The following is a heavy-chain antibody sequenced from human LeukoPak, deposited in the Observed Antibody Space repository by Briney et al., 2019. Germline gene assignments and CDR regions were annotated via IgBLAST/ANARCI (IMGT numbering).Heavy chain of an antibody. D-gene: IGHD5-12*01. V-gene: IGHV3-23*01. J-gene: IGHJ5*02. CDR1: GFTFSSYA. Sequence: PGGSLRLSCAASGFTFSSYAMSWVRQAPGKGLEWVSAISGSGGSTYYADSVKGRFTISRDNSKNTLYLQMNSLRAEDTAVYYCAKDRLVALFSNWFDPWGQGTLVTVSS. CDR2: ISGSGGST. CDR3: AKDRLVALFSNWFDP.